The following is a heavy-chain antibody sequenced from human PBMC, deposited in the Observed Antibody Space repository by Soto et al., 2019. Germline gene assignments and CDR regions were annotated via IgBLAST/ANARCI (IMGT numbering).Heavy chain of an antibody. J-gene: IGHJ6*03. CDR3: ARGSYYGSGSYWSYYYYYMDV. D-gene: IGHD3-10*01. CDR2: IYYSGST. Sequence: SETLSLTCTVSGGSISSYYWSWIRQPPGKGLEWIGYIYYSGSTNYNPSLKSRVTISVDTSKNQFSLKLSSVTAADTAVYYCARGSYYGSGSYWSYYYYYMDVWGKGTTVTVSS. CDR1: GGSISSYY. V-gene: IGHV4-59*01.